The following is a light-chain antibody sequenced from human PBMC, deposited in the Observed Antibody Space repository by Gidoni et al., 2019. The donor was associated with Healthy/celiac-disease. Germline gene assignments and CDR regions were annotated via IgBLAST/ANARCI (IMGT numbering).Light chain of an antibody. Sequence: QSVLTQPPSVSAAPGQKVTISCSGGNSNIEINYVSWYQQVPGAAPKLLIYDYTQRPAGISGRFSGSRSGTSATLGISGLQTGDEAIYYCGTWDSRLSLMVFGGGTKLTVL. CDR2: DYT. J-gene: IGLJ2*01. CDR1: NSNIEINY. CDR3: GTWDSRLSLMV. V-gene: IGLV1-51*01.